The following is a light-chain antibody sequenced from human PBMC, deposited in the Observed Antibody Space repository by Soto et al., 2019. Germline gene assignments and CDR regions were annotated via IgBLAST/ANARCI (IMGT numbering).Light chain of an antibody. V-gene: IGKV1-27*01. Sequence: DIQMTQSPSSLSASVGDRVSITCRASRDISNYLAWYQQKPGQVPRLLISGASTLHSGVPSRFSGSGSGTDFTLTITSLQPEDIATYFCQKYDTAPLTFGGGTKVEI. J-gene: IGKJ4*01. CDR3: QKYDTAPLT. CDR1: RDISNY. CDR2: GAS.